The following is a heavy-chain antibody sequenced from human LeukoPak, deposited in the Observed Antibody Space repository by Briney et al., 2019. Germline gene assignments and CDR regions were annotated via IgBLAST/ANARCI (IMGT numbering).Heavy chain of an antibody. CDR2: INPNSGGT. Sequence: ASVKVSCKASGYTFTGYYMHWVRQAPGQGLEWMGWINPNSGGTNYAQKFQGRVTMTRDTSISTAYMELSRLRSDDTAVYYCARDPRSIAARPCFVPWRQGTLVTVSS. D-gene: IGHD6-6*01. CDR1: GYTFTGYY. CDR3: ARDPRSIAARPCFVP. V-gene: IGHV1-2*02. J-gene: IGHJ5*02.